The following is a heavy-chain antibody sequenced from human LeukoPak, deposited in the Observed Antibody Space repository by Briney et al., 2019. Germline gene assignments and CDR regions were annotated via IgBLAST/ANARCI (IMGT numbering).Heavy chain of an antibody. CDR1: GGTFSSYA. V-gene: IGHV1-69*05. D-gene: IGHD6-13*01. CDR2: IIPIFGTA. J-gene: IGHJ1*01. CDR3: ARDSSWGTSEYFQH. Sequence: SVKVSCKASGGTFSSYAISWVRQAPGQGLEWMGRIIPIFGTANYAQKFQGRVTITTDESTSTAYTELSSLRSEDTAVYYCARDSSWGTSEYFQHWGQGTLVTVSS.